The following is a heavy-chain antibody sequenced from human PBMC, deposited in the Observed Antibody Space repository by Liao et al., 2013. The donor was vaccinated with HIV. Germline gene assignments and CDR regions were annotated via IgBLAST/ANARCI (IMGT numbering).Heavy chain of an antibody. V-gene: IGHV4-34*01. CDR2: INHSGST. Sequence: QVQLQQWGAGLLKPSETLSLTCAVYGGSFSGYSWSWIRQPPGKGLEWIGEINHSGSTNYNPSLKSRVTISVDTSKNQFSLKLSSVTAADTAVYYCAREGDYYDSSGPGDYWGQGTLVTVSS. CDR1: GGSFSGYS. D-gene: IGHD3-22*01. J-gene: IGHJ4*02. CDR3: AREGDYYDSSGPGDY.